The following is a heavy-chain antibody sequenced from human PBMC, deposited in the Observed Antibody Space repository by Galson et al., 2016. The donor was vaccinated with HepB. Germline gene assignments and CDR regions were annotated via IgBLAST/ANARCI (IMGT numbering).Heavy chain of an antibody. D-gene: IGHD3-16*01. V-gene: IGHV1-69*06. CDR2: ITPLFDTP. Sequence: SVKVSCKVSGGTFSGYSISWVRQAPGQGLQWMGGITPLFDTPTYSQKFQGRVTITADKSTTTAYMELSRLTSEDTAVYYCARPKQDYSLYAMDVWGQGTTITVSS. CDR3: ARPKQDYSLYAMDV. CDR1: GGTFSGYS. J-gene: IGHJ6*02.